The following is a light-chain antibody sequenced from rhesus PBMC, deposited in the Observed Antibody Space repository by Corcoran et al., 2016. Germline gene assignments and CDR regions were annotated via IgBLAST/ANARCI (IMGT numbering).Light chain of an antibody. Sequence: DIQMTQSPSSLSASVGDTVTITCRASQGISNNLAWYQQKPGKVPKLLIYYSSTLESGAPSRFSGSGSGTDFTLPISSLQPEGFATYYCQHGYGTPWTFGQGTKVEIK. CDR1: QGISNN. V-gene: IGKV1S15*01. CDR3: QHGYGTPWT. J-gene: IGKJ1*01. CDR2: YSS.